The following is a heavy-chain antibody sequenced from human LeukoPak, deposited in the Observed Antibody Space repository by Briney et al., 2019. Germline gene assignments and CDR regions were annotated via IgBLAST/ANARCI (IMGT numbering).Heavy chain of an antibody. D-gene: IGHD3-10*01. CDR3: ARDPNRGSHYLDY. CDR2: IYYSGSI. V-gene: IGHV4-59*02. Sequence: SETLSLTCSVSGGSVTNHYGSLFRQPPGKGLEWIAYIYYSGSINYNPSLKSRVTISVDTSRNQFSMKLNSVTAADTAVYYCARDPNRGSHYLDYWGQGTLVTVSS. J-gene: IGHJ4*02. CDR1: GGSVTNHY.